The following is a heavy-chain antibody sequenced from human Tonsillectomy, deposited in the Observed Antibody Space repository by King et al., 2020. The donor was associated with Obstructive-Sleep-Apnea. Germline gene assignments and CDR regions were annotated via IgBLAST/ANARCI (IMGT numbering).Heavy chain of an antibody. J-gene: IGHJ4*02. CDR1: SGSISSSSYY. V-gene: IGHV4-39*07. D-gene: IGHD6-6*01. Sequence: LQLQESGPGLVKASETLSLNCTVSSGSISSSSYYWGWIRQPPGKGLEWIGSIYYSGTTYYNPSLKSRVTISVDTSKNQFSLKLSSVTAAATAVYYCASHGTSSFYYFDYWGQGALVTVSS. CDR3: ASHGTSSFYYFDY. CDR2: IYYSGTT.